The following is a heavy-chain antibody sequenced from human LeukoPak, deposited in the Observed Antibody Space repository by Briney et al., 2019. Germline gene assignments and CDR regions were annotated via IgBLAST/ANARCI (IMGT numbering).Heavy chain of an antibody. Sequence: GGSLRLSCAASGFTFSSYSMNWVRQAPGKGLEWVSSISSSSYIYYADSVKGRFTISRDNAKNSLYLQMNSLRAEDTAVYYCARDPGEDIVVVVAATPDYWGQGTLVTVSS. CDR3: ARDPGEDIVVVVAATPDY. D-gene: IGHD2-15*01. J-gene: IGHJ4*02. CDR1: GFTFSSYS. CDR2: ISSSSYI. V-gene: IGHV3-21*01.